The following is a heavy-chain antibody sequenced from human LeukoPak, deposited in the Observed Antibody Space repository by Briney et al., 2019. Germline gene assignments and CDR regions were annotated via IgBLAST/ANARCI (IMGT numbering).Heavy chain of an antibody. CDR1: GGSISSSSYY. D-gene: IGHD3-16*01. Sequence: KASEPLSLTCTASGGSISSSSYYWGWIRQPPGKGLEWIGSIYYSGSSYYYPSLQSRVTISVDTSKTQFSLKLSSVTAADTAVYCCAGPPLDYVWGKAHRGYYWYFDLWGRGTLVTVSS. J-gene: IGHJ2*01. CDR2: IYYSGSS. V-gene: IGHV4-39*07. CDR3: AGPPLDYVWGKAHRGYYWYFDL.